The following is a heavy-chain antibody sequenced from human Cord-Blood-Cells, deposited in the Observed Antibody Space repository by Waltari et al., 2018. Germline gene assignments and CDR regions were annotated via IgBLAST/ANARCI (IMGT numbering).Heavy chain of an antibody. V-gene: IGHV4-30-2*01. CDR2: IYHSGST. CDR3: ARGVWKNYWYFDL. D-gene: IGHD1-1*01. Sequence: QLQESGSGLVKPSQTLSLTCAVSGGSISSGGYSWSWIRQPPGKGLEWIGYIYHSGSTYYNPSLKSRVTISVDRSKNQFSLKLSSVTAADTAMYYCARGVWKNYWYFDLWGRGTLVTVSS. CDR1: GGSISSGGYS. J-gene: IGHJ2*01.